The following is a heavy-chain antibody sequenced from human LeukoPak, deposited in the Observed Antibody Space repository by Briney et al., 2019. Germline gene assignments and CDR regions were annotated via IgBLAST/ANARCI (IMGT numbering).Heavy chain of an antibody. D-gene: IGHD6-13*01. V-gene: IGHV1-69*01. CDR1: GGTFSSYA. CDR2: IIPIFGTA. CDR3: ARAAGYSSRAATNWFDP. J-gene: IGHJ5*02. Sequence: ASVKVSCKGSGGTFSSYAISWVRQAPGQGLEWMGGIIPIFGTANYAQKFQGRVTITADESTSTAYMELSSLRSEDTAVYYCARAAGYSSRAATNWFDPWGQGTLVTVSS.